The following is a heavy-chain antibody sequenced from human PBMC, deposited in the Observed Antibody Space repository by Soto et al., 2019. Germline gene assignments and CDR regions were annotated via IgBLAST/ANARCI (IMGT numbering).Heavy chain of an antibody. CDR3: TRVSPDCSDGSCYPLN. Sequence: GGSLRLSCMASGFTFRDFAMSWFRQAPGKGLQWVSFIRSNIYDGTTEYAASVKARFSISRDDSQSIAYLQMNSLNTGDTGVYYCTRVSPDCSDGSCYPLNWGQGTLVTVSS. CDR2: IRSNIYDGTT. D-gene: IGHD2-15*01. V-gene: IGHV3-49*03. CDR1: GFTFRDFA. J-gene: IGHJ4*02.